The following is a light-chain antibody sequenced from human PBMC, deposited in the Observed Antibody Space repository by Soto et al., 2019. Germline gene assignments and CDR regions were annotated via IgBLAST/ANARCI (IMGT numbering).Light chain of an antibody. CDR2: GVS. CDR3: SSYTSYNLVV. Sequence: QSALTQPASVSGSLGQSITISCTGTSSDVGAYKYVSWYQQHPGKAPKLMIYGVSNRPSGVSNRFSGSKSGNTASLTISGLQAEDEADYYCSSYTSYNLVVFGTGTKVTVL. V-gene: IGLV2-14*03. J-gene: IGLJ1*01. CDR1: SSDVGAYKY.